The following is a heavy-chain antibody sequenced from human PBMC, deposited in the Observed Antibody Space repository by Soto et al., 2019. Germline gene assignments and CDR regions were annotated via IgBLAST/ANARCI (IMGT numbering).Heavy chain of an antibody. D-gene: IGHD6-13*01. V-gene: IGHV1-2*04. CDR1: GYTITVYY. J-gene: IGHJ6*02. CDR2: INPNSGGT. Sequence: ASVKVSCKAAGYTITVYYMHWVRQAPGQGLEWMGWINPNSGGTNYAQKFQGWVTMTRDTSISTAYMELSRLRSDDTAVYYCARGIAAAAARGMDVWGQGTTVTVSS. CDR3: ARGIAAAAARGMDV.